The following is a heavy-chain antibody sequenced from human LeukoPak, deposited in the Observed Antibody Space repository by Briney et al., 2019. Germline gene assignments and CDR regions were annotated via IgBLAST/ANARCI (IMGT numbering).Heavy chain of an antibody. CDR2: IYYSGST. Sequence: PSETLSLTCTVSGGSISSSSYYWGWIRQPPGMGLEWIGSIYYSGSTYYNPSLKSRVTISVDTSKSQFSLKVSSVTAADTAVYYCARVERNWSGYYAKVYYFDYWGQGTLVTVSS. D-gene: IGHD3-3*01. CDR3: ARVERNWSGYYAKVYYFDY. V-gene: IGHV4-39*07. J-gene: IGHJ4*02. CDR1: GGSISSSSYY.